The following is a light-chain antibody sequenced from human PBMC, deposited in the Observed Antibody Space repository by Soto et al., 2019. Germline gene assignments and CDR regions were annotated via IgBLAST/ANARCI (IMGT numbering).Light chain of an antibody. J-gene: IGLJ1*01. CDR3: SSYTTSSTYV. V-gene: IGLV2-14*03. CDR1: SSDVGAYNY. CDR2: DVT. Sequence: QSALTQPASVSGSPGQSITISCTGTSSDVGAYNYVSWYQQHPGKAPKLMIYDVTNRPSGVSNRFSGSKSGYTASLTISGLQAEDEADYYCSSYTTSSTYVFGTGTKLTFL.